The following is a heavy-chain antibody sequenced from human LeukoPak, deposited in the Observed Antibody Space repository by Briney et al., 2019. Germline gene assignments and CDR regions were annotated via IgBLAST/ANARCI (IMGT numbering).Heavy chain of an antibody. D-gene: IGHD4-17*01. CDR3: VRDNDFGTNDF. CDR1: GGSISSTRYH. J-gene: IGHJ4*02. V-gene: IGHV4-39*02. CDR2: IYYNGNT. Sequence: SETLSLTCTVSGGSISSTRYHWGWIRQPPGKGLEWIGTIYYNGNTYYAPSLESRLTISVDTTKNQFSLKLSSVTAPDTAVYYCVRDNDFGTNDFCGQGTLVTVSS.